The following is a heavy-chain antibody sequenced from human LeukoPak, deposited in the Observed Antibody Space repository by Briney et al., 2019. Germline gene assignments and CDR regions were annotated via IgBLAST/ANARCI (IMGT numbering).Heavy chain of an antibody. Sequence: GGSLRLSCAASGFTFSSYAMNWVRQAPGKGLEWVSSISSGSSYMYYADSVKGRFTTSRDNAKNSLYLQMNSLRAEDTAVYYCARDPAGYFDYWGQGTLVTVSS. J-gene: IGHJ4*02. V-gene: IGHV3-21*01. CDR1: GFTFSSYA. D-gene: IGHD2-15*01. CDR2: ISSGSSYM. CDR3: ARDPAGYFDY.